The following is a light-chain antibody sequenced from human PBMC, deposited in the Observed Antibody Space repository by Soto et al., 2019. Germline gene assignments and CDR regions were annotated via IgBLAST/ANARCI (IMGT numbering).Light chain of an antibody. CDR3: QQYGGT. CDR2: GAS. CDR1: QSVSSSY. Sequence: EIVLTQSPGTLSLSPGERATLSCRASQSVSSSYLAWYQQKPGQAPRLLIYGASSRATGIPDRFSGSGSGTDFTLTIIRLEPEDFAVYYCQQYGGTFGGGTKVEIK. V-gene: IGKV3-20*01. J-gene: IGKJ4*01.